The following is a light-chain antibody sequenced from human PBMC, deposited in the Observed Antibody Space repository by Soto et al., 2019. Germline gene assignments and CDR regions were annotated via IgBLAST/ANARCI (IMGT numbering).Light chain of an antibody. J-gene: IGLJ1*01. CDR2: LNSDGSH. CDR3: QTWGTGIQV. CDR1: SGHSSYA. V-gene: IGLV4-69*01. Sequence: QLVLTQSPSASASLGASVKLTCTLSSGHSSYAIAWHQQQPEKGPRYLMKLNSDGSHSKGDGIPDRFSGSSSGAARYLIMSSLQYEDEADYYCQTWGTGIQVFGAGTKVTVL.